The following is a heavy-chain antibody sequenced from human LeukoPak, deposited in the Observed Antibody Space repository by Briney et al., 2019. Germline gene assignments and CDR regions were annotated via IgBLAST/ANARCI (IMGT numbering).Heavy chain of an antibody. D-gene: IGHD1-26*01. Sequence: ASAKVSCKASGYTFTGYYMHWVRQAPGQGLEWMGWINPNSGDTNCAQNFQGRVSMTRDTSISTAYLDLSGLRSDDTALYYCARGLGWDSGTYLGAWGQGTLVTVSS. CDR1: GYTFTGYY. J-gene: IGHJ5*02. CDR2: INPNSGDT. V-gene: IGHV1-2*02. CDR3: ARGLGWDSGTYLGA.